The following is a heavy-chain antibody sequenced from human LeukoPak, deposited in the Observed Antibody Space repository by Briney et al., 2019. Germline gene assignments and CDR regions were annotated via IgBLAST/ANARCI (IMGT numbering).Heavy chain of an antibody. CDR1: GFSLSTSGVG. Sequence: KESGPTLVEPTQTLTLTCTFSGFSLSTSGVGVGWIRQPPGKALEWLALIYWDDDKRYSPSLKSRLTITKDTSKNQVVLTMTNMDPVDTATYYCAHRHGSSWHLTVDYWGQGTLVTVPS. CDR2: IYWDDDK. J-gene: IGHJ4*02. CDR3: AHRHGSSWHLTVDY. V-gene: IGHV2-5*02. D-gene: IGHD6-13*01.